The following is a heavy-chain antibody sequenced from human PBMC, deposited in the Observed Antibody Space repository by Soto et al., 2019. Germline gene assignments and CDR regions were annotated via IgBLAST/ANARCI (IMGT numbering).Heavy chain of an antibody. CDR1: GYTFTTFG. J-gene: IGHJ4*02. CDR3: ARDLSATGSSRH. V-gene: IGHV1-18*01. CDR2: VSTNNGNT. D-gene: IGHD3-9*01. Sequence: ASVKVSCKASGYTFTTFGISWVRQAPGQGLEWMAWVSTNNGNTKYAQNLQGRVTMTTDTSTSTVYMELGSLTSDDTAVYYCARDLSATGSSRHWGQGTQVTVSS.